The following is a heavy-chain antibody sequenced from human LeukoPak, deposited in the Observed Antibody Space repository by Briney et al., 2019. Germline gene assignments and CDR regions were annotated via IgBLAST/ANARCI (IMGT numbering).Heavy chain of an antibody. J-gene: IGHJ4*02. CDR3: ARDGEAVTGTLDY. D-gene: IGHD6-19*01. V-gene: IGHV3-33*01. Sequence: GGSLRLSCAASGFTFTSYGMHGVRRAPGKGLEWVAVIWYDGSNKYYADSVKGRFTISRDNSKNTLYLQMNSLRAEDTAVYYCARDGEAVTGTLDYWGQGTLVTVSS. CDR2: IWYDGSNK. CDR1: GFTFTSYG.